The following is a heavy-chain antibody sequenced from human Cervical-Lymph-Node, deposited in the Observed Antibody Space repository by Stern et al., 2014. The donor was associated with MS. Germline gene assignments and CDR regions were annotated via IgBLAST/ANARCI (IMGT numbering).Heavy chain of an antibody. CDR3: AKIFYGAELKGWFDP. D-gene: IGHD4-17*01. Sequence: QVQLQESGPGLVKPSETLSLTCAVSGGSISTTNWWTWVRQPPGKGLERIGETFYTGTSNYKLSLKSRATISVDRSKNQFSLKLSSVTAADTAVYYCAKIFYGAELKGWFDPWGQGILVTVSS. CDR2: TFYTGTS. J-gene: IGHJ5*02. V-gene: IGHV4-4*02. CDR1: GGSISTTNW.